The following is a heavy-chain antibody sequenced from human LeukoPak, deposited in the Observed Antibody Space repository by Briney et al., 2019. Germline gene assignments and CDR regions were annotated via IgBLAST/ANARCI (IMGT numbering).Heavy chain of an antibody. CDR2: ILPMFGTA. J-gene: IGHJ4*02. D-gene: IGHD3-10*01. Sequence: ASVKVSCKASGGTFSSYAISWVRQAPGQGLEWMGGILPMFGTASYAQKFQGRVTITADESTSTAYMELNSLRSEDTAVYYCAGDGSAYWGQGTLVTVSS. V-gene: IGHV1-69*13. CDR1: GGTFSSYA. CDR3: AGDGSAY.